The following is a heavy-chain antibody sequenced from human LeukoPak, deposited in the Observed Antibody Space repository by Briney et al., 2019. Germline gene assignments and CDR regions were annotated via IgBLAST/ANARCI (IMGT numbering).Heavy chain of an antibody. D-gene: IGHD1-26*01. J-gene: IGHJ4*02. CDR1: GFTFSSYE. Sequence: PGGSLRLSCAASGFTFSSYEMNWVRQAPGKGLEWVSYISSSGSTIYYADSVKGRFTISRDNVKNSLYLQMNSLRAEDTAVYYCARDKIVGATHFDYWGQGTLVTVSS. CDR2: ISSSGSTI. V-gene: IGHV3-48*03. CDR3: ARDKIVGATHFDY.